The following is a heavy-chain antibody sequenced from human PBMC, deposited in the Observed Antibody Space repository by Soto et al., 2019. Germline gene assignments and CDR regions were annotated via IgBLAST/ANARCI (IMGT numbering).Heavy chain of an antibody. CDR3: TKRRTYRGHAFCVDN. V-gene: IGHV3-23*01. J-gene: IGHJ4*02. Sequence: EVQLLESGGDLVQPGGSLRLSCTASGFTFSAYAMAWVRQAPEKGLEWVSAVTKSGNTYYVDSVKGRFTISRDNSKGNLYMQITCLITEDTAVYCSTKRRTYRGHAFCVDNRVQGTLDT. CDR2: VTKSGNT. D-gene: IGHD3-10*01. CDR1: GFTFSAYA.